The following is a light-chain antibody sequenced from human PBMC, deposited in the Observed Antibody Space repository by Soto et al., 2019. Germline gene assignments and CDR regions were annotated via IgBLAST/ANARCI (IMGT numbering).Light chain of an antibody. Sequence: DIVMTQSPDSLAVSLGERATINCKSSQSVLYSSNNKNYLAWYQQKPGQPPKLLIYWASTRESGVPDRSSGGGSGTDFTLTISSLQAEDVAVYYCQQYYSTPLTFGGGTKVEI. V-gene: IGKV4-1*01. CDR2: WAS. J-gene: IGKJ4*01. CDR3: QQYYSTPLT. CDR1: QSVLYSSNNKNY.